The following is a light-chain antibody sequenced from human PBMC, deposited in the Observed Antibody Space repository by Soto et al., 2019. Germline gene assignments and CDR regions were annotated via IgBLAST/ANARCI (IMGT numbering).Light chain of an antibody. CDR2: SNN. Sequence: HSVLTQPPSASGTPGQRVTISCSGSSSNIGSNTVNWYQQLPGTAPKLLIYSNNQRPSGVPDRFSGSKSGTSASLAISGLQSEDEADYYCAAWDDSLRDVVFGGGTKLTVL. CDR3: AAWDDSLRDVV. J-gene: IGLJ2*01. V-gene: IGLV1-44*01. CDR1: SSNIGSNT.